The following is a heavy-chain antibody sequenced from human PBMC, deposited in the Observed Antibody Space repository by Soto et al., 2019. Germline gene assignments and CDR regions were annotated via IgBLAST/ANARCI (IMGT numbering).Heavy chain of an antibody. J-gene: IGHJ4*02. CDR2: ISAYNGNT. D-gene: IGHD3-22*01. V-gene: IGHV1-18*01. CDR3: ARDKGFTMIVVVSPGPFDY. CDR1: GYTFTSYG. Sequence: ASGEVSCKASGYTFTSYGISWVRQAPGQGLEWMGWISAYNGNTNYAQKLQGRVTMTTDTSTSTAYMELRSLRSDDTAVYYCARDKGFTMIVVVSPGPFDYWGQGTLVTVSS.